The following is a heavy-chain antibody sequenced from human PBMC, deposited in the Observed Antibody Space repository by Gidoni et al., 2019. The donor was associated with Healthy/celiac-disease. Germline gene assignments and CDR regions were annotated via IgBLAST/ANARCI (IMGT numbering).Heavy chain of an antibody. J-gene: IGHJ4*02. D-gene: IGHD4-17*01. CDR3: TRFMTTDPIVDY. Sequence: KANSYATAYAASVKGRFTISRDDSKNTAYLQMNSLKTEDTAVYYCTRFMTTDPIVDYWGQGTLVTVSS. V-gene: IGHV3-73*01. CDR2: KANSYAT.